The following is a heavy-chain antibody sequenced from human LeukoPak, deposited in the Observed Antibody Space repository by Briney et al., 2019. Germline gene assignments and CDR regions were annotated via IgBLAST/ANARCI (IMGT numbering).Heavy chain of an antibody. Sequence: KPLEALSLPCTVSGGSISSYYWGWVRQPPGKGLEWVGYIYYSGSTNYNPSLKSRVTISVDTSKNQFSLKLSSVTAADTAVYYCARSYYYDSSGYSVDYWGQGTLVTVSS. V-gene: IGHV4-59*01. CDR1: GGSISSYY. D-gene: IGHD3-22*01. CDR2: IYYSGST. J-gene: IGHJ4*02. CDR3: ARSYYYDSSGYSVDY.